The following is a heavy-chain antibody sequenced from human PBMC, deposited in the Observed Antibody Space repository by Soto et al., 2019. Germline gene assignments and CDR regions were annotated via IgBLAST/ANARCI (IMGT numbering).Heavy chain of an antibody. CDR3: AKGPQQLVLGTMDV. J-gene: IGHJ6*02. CDR2: ISYDGSNK. CDR1: GFTFSSYG. D-gene: IGHD6-13*01. Sequence: PGGSLRLSCAASGFTFSSYGMHWVRQAPGKGLEWVAVISYDGSNKYYADSVKGRFTISRDNSKNTLYLQMNSLRAEDTAVYYWAKGPQQLVLGTMDVWGQGTTVTVSS. V-gene: IGHV3-30*18.